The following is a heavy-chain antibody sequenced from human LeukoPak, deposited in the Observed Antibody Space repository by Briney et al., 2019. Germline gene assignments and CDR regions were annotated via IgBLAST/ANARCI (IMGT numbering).Heavy chain of an antibody. V-gene: IGHV4-30-2*01. J-gene: IGHJ3*02. D-gene: IGHD3-22*01. CDR3: ASAPYYYDSRSDAFDI. CDR2: IYHSGST. Sequence: SETLSLTCAVPGGSISSGGYSWSWIRQPPGKGLKWIGYIYHSGSTYYNPSLKSRVTISVDRSKNQFSLKLSSVTAADTAVYYCASAPYYYDSRSDAFDIWGQGTMVTVSS. CDR1: GGSISSGGYS.